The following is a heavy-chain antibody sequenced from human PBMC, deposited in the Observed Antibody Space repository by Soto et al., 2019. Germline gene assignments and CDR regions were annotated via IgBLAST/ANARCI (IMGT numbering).Heavy chain of an antibody. CDR3: ERLFCSTTTCDTWSDP. CDR1: GYTFTTFW. D-gene: IGHD2-2*01. V-gene: IGHV5-10-1*01. J-gene: IGHJ5*02. Sequence: PGESLKISCTGFGYTFTTFWISWVRQMPGKGLEWMGRIDPRDSYVNYSPSFQGHVTISLDKSISTAYLQWGSLKASDTALYYCERLFCSTTTCDTWSDPWGQGTLVTVS. CDR2: IDPRDSYV.